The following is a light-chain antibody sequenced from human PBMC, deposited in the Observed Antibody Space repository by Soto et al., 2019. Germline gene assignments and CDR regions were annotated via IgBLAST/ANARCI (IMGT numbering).Light chain of an antibody. CDR1: SSNIKSNY. Sequence: LTQPPSASGTPGQTVTISCSGSSSNIKSNYVYWYQQLPGTAPKLLIYRNDQRPSGVPDRFSGSKSGTSASLAISGLRSEDEADYYCATWDDSLSGYVFGTGTKVTVL. CDR2: RND. J-gene: IGLJ1*01. V-gene: IGLV1-47*01. CDR3: ATWDDSLSGYV.